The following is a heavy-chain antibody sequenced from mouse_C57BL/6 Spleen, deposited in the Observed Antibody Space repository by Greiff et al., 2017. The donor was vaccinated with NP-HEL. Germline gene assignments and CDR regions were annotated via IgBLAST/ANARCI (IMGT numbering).Heavy chain of an antibody. J-gene: IGHJ3*01. CDR3: ARSRIYYGYDGFAY. V-gene: IGHV1-55*01. Sequence: QVQLKQPGAELVKPGASVKMSCKASGYTFTSYWITWVKQRPGQGLEWIGDIYPGSGSTNYNEKFKSKATLTVDTSSSTAYMQLSSLTSEDSAVYYCARSRIYYGYDGFAYWGQGTLVTVSA. CDR2: IYPGSGST. CDR1: GYTFTSYW. D-gene: IGHD2-2*01.